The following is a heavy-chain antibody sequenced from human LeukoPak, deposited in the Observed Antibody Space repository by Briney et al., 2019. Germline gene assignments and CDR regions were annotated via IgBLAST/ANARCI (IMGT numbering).Heavy chain of an antibody. V-gene: IGHV3-23*01. CDR2: ISGSGGST. CDR3: ARGDHYYYYGMDV. Sequence: GGSLRLSCAASGFTFSSYAMSWVRQAPGKGLEWASAISGSGGSTYYADSVKGRFTISRDNSKNTLYLQMNSLRADDMAVYYCARGDHYYYYGMDVWGQGTTVTVSS. J-gene: IGHJ6*02. CDR1: GFTFSSYA.